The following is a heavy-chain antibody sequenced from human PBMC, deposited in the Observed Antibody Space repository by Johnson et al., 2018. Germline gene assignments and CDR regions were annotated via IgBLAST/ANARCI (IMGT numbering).Heavy chain of an antibody. Sequence: QVQLQESGPGLVKPSETLSLTCTFSGGSLNNYYLTWIRQPPGKGLEWIGYMFYSGSTNDNPSLKSRVTMSLAMPKNQFSLRLSSVTAADTAVYYWSSGYYRTGYHEFFEQWGHGTLVTVSS. D-gene: IGHD3/OR15-3a*01. CDR3: SSGYYRTGYHEFFEQ. V-gene: IGHV4-59*01. CDR2: MFYSGST. CDR1: GGSLNNYY. J-gene: IGHJ1*01.